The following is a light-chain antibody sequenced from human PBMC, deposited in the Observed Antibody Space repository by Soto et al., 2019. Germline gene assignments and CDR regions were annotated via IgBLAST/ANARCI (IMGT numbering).Light chain of an antibody. CDR2: DAS. CDR3: QQRSNWPST. J-gene: IGKJ4*01. V-gene: IGKV3-11*01. Sequence: EIVLTQSPATLSLSPGNRATLSCRASQSVSGYFAWYQQKPGQAPRLLIYDASNRATGIPARFSGSGSGTDFTLTITSLEPEYFAVYYCQQRSNWPSTFGGGTKVEI. CDR1: QSVSGY.